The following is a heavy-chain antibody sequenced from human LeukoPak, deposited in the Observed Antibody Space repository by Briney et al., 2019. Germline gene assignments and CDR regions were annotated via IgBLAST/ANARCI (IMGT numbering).Heavy chain of an antibody. CDR3: ARSSAAGFFDY. Sequence: GRSLRLSCAASGFTFSSYGMHWVRQAPGKGLEWVAVIWYDGSNKYYAGSVKGRFTISRDNSKNTLYLQMNSLRAEDTAVYYCARSSAAGFFDYWGQGTLVTVSS. CDR2: IWYDGSNK. V-gene: IGHV3-33*01. J-gene: IGHJ4*02. D-gene: IGHD6-13*01. CDR1: GFTFSSYG.